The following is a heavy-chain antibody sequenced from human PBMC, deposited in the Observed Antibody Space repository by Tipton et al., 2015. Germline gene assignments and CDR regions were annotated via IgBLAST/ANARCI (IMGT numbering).Heavy chain of an antibody. CDR2: IYHRGNT. V-gene: IGHV4-4*02. D-gene: IGHD2-2*01. Sequence: GLVKPSGTLSLTCAVSGVSVSSTNWWSWVRQPPGKGLEWIAEIYHRGNTNYNPSLKSRVTISIDKSKNHFSLNLRSVTAADTAVYYCTRDSSSYPLDLWGRGTLVTVSS. CDR3: TRDSSSYPLDL. J-gene: IGHJ2*01. CDR1: GVSVSSTNW.